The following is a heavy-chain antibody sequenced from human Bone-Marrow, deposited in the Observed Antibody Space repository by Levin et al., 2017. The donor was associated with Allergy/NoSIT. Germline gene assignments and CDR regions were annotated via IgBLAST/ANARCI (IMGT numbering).Heavy chain of an antibody. CDR1: GLTVSSSY. D-gene: IGHD6-19*01. V-gene: IGHV3-66*01. Sequence: GESLKISCAASGLTVSSSYMHWVRQAPGRGLEWVSVIRSVGTTYHADSVRGRFTISRDNSKNTLYIQMNSLRAEDTAMYYCAKEGVRSSGWNDALDIWGQGTMVTVSS. CDR3: AKEGVRSSGWNDALDI. CDR2: IRSVGTT. J-gene: IGHJ3*02.